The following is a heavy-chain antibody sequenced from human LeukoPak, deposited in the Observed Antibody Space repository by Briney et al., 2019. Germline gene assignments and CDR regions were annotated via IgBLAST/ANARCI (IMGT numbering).Heavy chain of an antibody. CDR2: IKSKTDGGTT. V-gene: IGHV3-15*01. J-gene: IGHJ4*02. CDR1: GFTVSSNY. CDR3: TTVGSYYDILTGYSLNDY. Sequence: GGSLRLPCAAYGFTVSSNYMSWVRQAPGKGLEWVGRIKSKTDGGTTDYAAPVKGRFTISRDDSKNTLYLQMNSLKTEDTAVYYCTTVGSYYDILTGYSLNDYWGQGTLVTVSS. D-gene: IGHD3-9*01.